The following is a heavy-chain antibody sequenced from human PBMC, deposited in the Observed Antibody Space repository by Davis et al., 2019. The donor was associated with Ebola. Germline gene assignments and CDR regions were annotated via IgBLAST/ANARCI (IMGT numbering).Heavy chain of an antibody. J-gene: IGHJ4*02. CDR3: ARDSGNSKPFDH. D-gene: IGHD2/OR15-2a*01. CDR2: IILIFDKT. V-gene: IGHV1-69*13. Sequence: SVKVSCKASGGSFSNYVISWLRQAPGQGLEWMGGIILIFDKTNYAQKFQGRVTISADESTNTAYMELSGLRSEDTAIYYCARDSGNSKPFDHWGQGTLVTVSS. CDR1: GGSFSNYV.